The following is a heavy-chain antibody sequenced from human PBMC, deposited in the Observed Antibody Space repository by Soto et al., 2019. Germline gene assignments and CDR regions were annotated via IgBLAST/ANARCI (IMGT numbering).Heavy chain of an antibody. V-gene: IGHV4-30-4*01. J-gene: IGHJ3*02. CDR2: IYYSGST. Sequence: SETLSLTCTVSGGSISSGDYYWSWIRQPPGKGLEWIGYIYYSGSTYYNPSLKSRVTISVDTSKNQFSLKLSSVTAADTAVYYCARYMTTVALGADDAFDIWGQGTMVTVSS. CDR3: ARYMTTVALGADDAFDI. D-gene: IGHD4-17*01. CDR1: GGSISSGDYY.